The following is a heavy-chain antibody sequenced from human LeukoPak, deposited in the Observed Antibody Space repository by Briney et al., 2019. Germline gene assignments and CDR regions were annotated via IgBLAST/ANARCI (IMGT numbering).Heavy chain of an antibody. D-gene: IGHD5-12*01. Sequence: ASVKVSCKASGYTFTSYYMHWVRQAPGQGLEWMGIINPSGGSTSYAQKFQGRVTMTRDMSTSTVYMELSSLRSEDTAVYYCAREPRCSDYDLGSGAFDIWGQGTVVIVSS. CDR3: AREPRCSDYDLGSGAFDI. CDR2: INPSGGST. V-gene: IGHV1-46*01. J-gene: IGHJ3*02. CDR1: GYTFTSYY.